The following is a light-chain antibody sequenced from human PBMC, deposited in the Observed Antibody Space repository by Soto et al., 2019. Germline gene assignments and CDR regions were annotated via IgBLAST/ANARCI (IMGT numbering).Light chain of an antibody. J-gene: IGKJ5*01. Sequence: EIVLTQSPATLSLSPGERATLSCGASQSVSSSYLAWYQQKPGLAPMLLIYDASSRATGIPDRFSGSGSGTDFTLTISRLEPEDFAVYYFQQYGSSPPITFVQGTRLEIK. CDR2: DAS. CDR3: QQYGSSPPIT. V-gene: IGKV3D-20*01. CDR1: QSVSSSY.